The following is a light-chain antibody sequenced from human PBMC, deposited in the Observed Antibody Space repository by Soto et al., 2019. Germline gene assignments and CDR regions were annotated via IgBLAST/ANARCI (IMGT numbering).Light chain of an antibody. CDR1: SNDVGGYSY. CDR2: EVT. CDR3: SSYAGSYNIGYV. J-gene: IGLJ1*01. V-gene: IGLV2-8*01. Sequence: QSALTQPPSASGSPGQSVTISCTGTSNDVGGYSYVSWYQQHPGKAPKLIIYEVTKRPSGVPDRFSGSKSGNTASLTVSGLQAEDEADYYYSSYAGSYNIGYVFGTGTKVTVL.